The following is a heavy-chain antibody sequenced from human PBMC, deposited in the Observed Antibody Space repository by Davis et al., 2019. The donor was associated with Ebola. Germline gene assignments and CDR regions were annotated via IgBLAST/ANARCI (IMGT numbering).Heavy chain of an antibody. CDR2: IIPIFGTA. CDR3: VFWSGYPEEVATALGGMDV. J-gene: IGHJ6*02. D-gene: IGHD3-3*01. V-gene: IGHV1-69*13. CDR1: GGTFSSYA. Sequence: SVKVSCKAPGGTFSSYAISWVRQAPGQGLEWMGGIIPIFGTANYAQKFQGRVTITADESTSTAYMELSSLRSEDTAVYYCVFWSGYPEEVATALGGMDVWGQGTTVTVSS.